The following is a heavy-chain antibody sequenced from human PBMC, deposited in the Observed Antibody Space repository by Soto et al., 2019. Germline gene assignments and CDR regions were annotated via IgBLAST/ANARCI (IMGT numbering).Heavy chain of an antibody. CDR2: IGAYNGNT. Sequence: QVQLVQSGTEVKKPGASVKVSCKASGYTFTNYGISWVRQAPGQGLEWMGWIGAYNGNTNYAQKLHGRVTMTTDTSTSTAYMELRSLISDDTAVYYCARDQRGRDRHGEDYWGQGTLVTVSS. CDR1: GYTFTNYG. J-gene: IGHJ4*02. CDR3: ARDQRGRDRHGEDY. V-gene: IGHV1-18*01. D-gene: IGHD3-10*01.